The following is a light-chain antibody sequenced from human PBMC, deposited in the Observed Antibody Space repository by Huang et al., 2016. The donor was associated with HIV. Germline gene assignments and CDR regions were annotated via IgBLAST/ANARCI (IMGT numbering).Light chain of an antibody. V-gene: IGKV1-39*01. CDR1: QNIKNY. CDR3: QQSYSTPWT. J-gene: IGKJ1*01. CDR2: AAS. Sequence: DIQMTQSPSSLSASVEDRVTITCRASQNIKNYLNWYQQKPGKAPKLLISAASSLQSGAPSRISGSGSVTDFTLTFSSLQPEDFATYYCQQSYSTPWTFGQGTKVEIK.